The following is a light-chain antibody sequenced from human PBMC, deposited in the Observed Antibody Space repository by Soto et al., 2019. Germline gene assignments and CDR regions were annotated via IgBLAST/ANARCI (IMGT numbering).Light chain of an antibody. Sequence: QTVVTQEPSFSVSPGGTITLTCGLSSGSVSTNNYPSWYQQTPGQAPRTLIYNTNTRSSGVPDRFSGSILGNQAALTITGAQADDECDYYCLLYVGSGLHWVFGGGTKLTVL. V-gene: IGLV8-61*01. CDR1: SGSVSTNNY. J-gene: IGLJ3*02. CDR3: LLYVGSGLHWV. CDR2: NTN.